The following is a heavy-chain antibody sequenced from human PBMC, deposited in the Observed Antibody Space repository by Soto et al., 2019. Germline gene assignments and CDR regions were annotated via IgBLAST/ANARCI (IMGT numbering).Heavy chain of an antibody. J-gene: IGHJ6*02. CDR2: IWYDGSNK. V-gene: IGHV3-33*01. CDR1: GFTFSSYG. CDR3: AREGRTDPAYYYYGMDV. Sequence: GGSLRLSCAASGFTFSSYGMHWVRQAPGKGLEWVAVIWYDGSNKYYADSVKGRFTISRDNSTNTLYLQMNSLRAEDTAVYYCAREGRTDPAYYYYGMDVWGQGTTVTVSS.